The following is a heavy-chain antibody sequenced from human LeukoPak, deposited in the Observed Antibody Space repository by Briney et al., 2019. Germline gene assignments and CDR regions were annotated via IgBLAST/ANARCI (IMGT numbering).Heavy chain of an antibody. CDR2: IKSKADGGTT. J-gene: IGHJ4*02. CDR1: GFIFSNAW. CDR3: ARDLVATRLPRVIGPGY. D-gene: IGHD3-16*02. V-gene: IGHV3-15*01. Sequence: PGGSLRLSCTASGFIFSNAWMSWVRQAPGKGLEWVGRIKSKADGGTTDYAAPVKGRFTISKDDSKNTLYLQMNSLKSEDTAVYYCARDLVATRLPRVIGPGYWGQGTLVTVSS.